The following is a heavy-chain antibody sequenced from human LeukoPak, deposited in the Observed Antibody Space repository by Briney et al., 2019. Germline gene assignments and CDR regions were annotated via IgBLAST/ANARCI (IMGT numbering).Heavy chain of an antibody. CDR2: FDPEDGET. D-gene: IGHD6-19*01. V-gene: IGHV1-24*01. CDR3: ASSAGGYSSGWASDY. CDR1: GYTLTELS. J-gene: IGHJ4*02. Sequence: GASVKVSCKVSGYTLTELSMHWVRQAPGKGLEWMGGFDPEDGETIYAQKFQGRVTMTEDTSTDTAYMELSSLRSEDTAVYYCASSAGGYSSGWASDYWGQGTLVTVSS.